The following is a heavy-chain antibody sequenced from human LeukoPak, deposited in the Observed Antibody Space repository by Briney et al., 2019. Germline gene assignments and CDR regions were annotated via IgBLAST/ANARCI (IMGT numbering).Heavy chain of an antibody. CDR1: GFTFSSYW. V-gene: IGHV3-74*01. Sequence: QTGGSLILSCAASGFTFSSYWMHWVRQAPGKGLVWVSRINSDGSSTSYADSVKGRFTISRDNAKNTLYLQMNSLRAEDMAVYYCARGGYCSGYTRYSGKDTWFDPWGQGTLVTVSS. CDR3: ARGGYCSGYTRYSGKDTWFDP. CDR2: INSDGSST. J-gene: IGHJ5*02. D-gene: IGHD2-15*01.